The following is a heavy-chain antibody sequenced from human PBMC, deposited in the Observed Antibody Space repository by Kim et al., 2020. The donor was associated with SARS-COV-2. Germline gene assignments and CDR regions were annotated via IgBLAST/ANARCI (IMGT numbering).Heavy chain of an antibody. V-gene: IGHV3-30-3*01. CDR3: AREPGYSNYGVDY. J-gene: IGHJ4*02. Sequence: GGSLRLSCAASGFTFSSYAMHWVRQAPGKGLEWVAVISYDGSNKYYADSVKGRFTISRDNSKNTLYLQMNSLRAEDTAVYYCAREPGYSNYGVDYWGQGTLGTVSS. CDR2: ISYDGSNK. D-gene: IGHD4-4*01. CDR1: GFTFSSYA.